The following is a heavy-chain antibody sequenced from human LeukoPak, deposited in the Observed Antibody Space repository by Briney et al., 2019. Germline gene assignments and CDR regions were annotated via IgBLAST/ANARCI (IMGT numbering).Heavy chain of an antibody. J-gene: IGHJ3*02. Sequence: SVKVSCKASGYTFTSYGISWVRQAPGQGLEWMGRIIPILGIANYAQKFQGRVTITADKSTSTAYMELSSLRSEDTAVYYCARERARPDAFDIWGQGTMVTVSS. CDR3: ARERARPDAFDI. CDR2: IIPILGIA. CDR1: GYTFTSYG. V-gene: IGHV1-69*04. D-gene: IGHD5-12*01.